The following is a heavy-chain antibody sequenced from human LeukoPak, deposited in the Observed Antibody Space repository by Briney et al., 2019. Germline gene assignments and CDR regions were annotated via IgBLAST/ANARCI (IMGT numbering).Heavy chain of an antibody. J-gene: IGHJ4*02. CDR3: ARRPEGYIDY. CDR2: IYYSGST. V-gene: IGHV4-39*07. CDR1: GGSISSSSYY. Sequence: SETLSLTCTVSGGSISSSSYYWGWIRQPPGKGLEWIGSIYYSGSTYYNPSLKSRVTISVDTSKNQFSLKLSSVTAADTAVYYCARRPEGYIDYWGQGTLVTVSS.